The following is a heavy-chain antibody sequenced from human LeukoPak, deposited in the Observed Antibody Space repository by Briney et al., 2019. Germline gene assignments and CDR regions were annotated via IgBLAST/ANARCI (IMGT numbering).Heavy chain of an antibody. V-gene: IGHV3-30*02. CDR1: GFTFSSYG. CDR3: ATIAVAGTYPFDY. Sequence: PGGSLRLSCAASGFTFSSYGMLWVRQAPGKGPEWVAFIRYDGSNKYYADSVKGRFTISRDNSKNTLYLQMNSLRAEDTAVYYCATIAVAGTYPFDYWGQGTLVTVSS. D-gene: IGHD6-19*01. J-gene: IGHJ4*02. CDR2: IRYDGSNK.